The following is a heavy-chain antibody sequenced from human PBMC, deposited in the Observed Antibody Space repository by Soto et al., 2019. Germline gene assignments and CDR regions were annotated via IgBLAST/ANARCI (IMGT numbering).Heavy chain of an antibody. CDR3: ATSRQDILTGYYTAILDY. J-gene: IGHJ4*02. CDR2: IYPGDSDT. D-gene: IGHD3-9*01. Sequence: PGESLKISCKASGYSFTTYWIGWVRQMPGKGLEWMGIIYPGDSDTKYSPSLQGQVSISADTSISTAYLQWSSLKASDTAMYYCATSRQDILTGYYTAILDYWGQGTLVTVSS. CDR1: GYSFTTYW. V-gene: IGHV5-51*01.